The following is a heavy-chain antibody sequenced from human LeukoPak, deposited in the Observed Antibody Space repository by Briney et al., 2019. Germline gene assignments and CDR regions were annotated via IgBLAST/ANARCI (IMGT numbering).Heavy chain of an antibody. CDR3: ATFVGIAAG. CDR2: ISSDGSSA. D-gene: IGHD6-13*01. Sequence: GGSLSLSCAVSGFPFSSSWMYWVRQAPGKGLVWVSRISSDGSSATYADSVKGRFTISRDNAKNTLYLQMNSLRAEDTAVYYCATFVGIAAGWGQGTLVTVSS. CDR1: GFPFSSSW. V-gene: IGHV3-74*01. J-gene: IGHJ4*02.